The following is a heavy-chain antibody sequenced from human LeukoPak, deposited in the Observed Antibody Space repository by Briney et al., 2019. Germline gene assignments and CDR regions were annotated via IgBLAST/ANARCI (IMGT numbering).Heavy chain of an antibody. CDR1: GYTFTSYP. D-gene: IGHD1-26*01. Sequence: ASVKVSCKASGYTFTSYPISWVRQAPGQGLEWMGIVHSSGGVIKYAQEFQDRLTVTRDTSTSTIYMELSSLRSEDTAVYYCAGSSHQRNWFDPWGQGTLVIVSS. J-gene: IGHJ5*02. V-gene: IGHV1-46*01. CDR3: AGSSHQRNWFDP. CDR2: VHSSGGVI.